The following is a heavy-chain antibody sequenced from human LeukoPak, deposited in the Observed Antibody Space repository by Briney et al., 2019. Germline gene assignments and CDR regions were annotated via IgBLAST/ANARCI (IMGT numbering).Heavy chain of an antibody. V-gene: IGHV4-39*07. J-gene: IGHJ4*02. Sequence: SETLSLTCTVSGGSISSSSYYWGWIRQPPGKGLEWIGSIYYSGSTYYNPSLKSRVTILVDTSKNQFSLKLSSVTAADTAVYYCARDRGSGWPFDYWGQGTLVTVSS. CDR1: GGSISSSSYY. CDR2: IYYSGST. CDR3: ARDRGSGWPFDY. D-gene: IGHD6-19*01.